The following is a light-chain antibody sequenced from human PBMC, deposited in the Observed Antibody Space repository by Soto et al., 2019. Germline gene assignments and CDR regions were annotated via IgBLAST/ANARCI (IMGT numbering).Light chain of an antibody. CDR3: QQYNSYSRT. CDR2: RAS. J-gene: IGKJ1*01. CDR1: HSISSS. V-gene: IGKV1-5*03. Sequence: DIQMTQSPSTLSASVGDRVTITCRASHSISSSLAWYQQKPGKATNLLIYRASSLQSGVPSRFSGSGSGTEFTLTISSLQPDDFATYYCQQYNSYSRTFGQGTKVEI.